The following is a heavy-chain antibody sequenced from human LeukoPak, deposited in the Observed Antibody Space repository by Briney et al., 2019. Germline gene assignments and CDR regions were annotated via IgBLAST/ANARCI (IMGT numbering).Heavy chain of an antibody. V-gene: IGHV3-48*02. J-gene: IGHJ4*02. CDR3: VRDNCGYHDSRSYDFDY. D-gene: IGHD3-10*01. Sequence: GGSLRLSCAASGFTFSSYSMNWVRQAPGQGLEWVSYISTSGSTAHYADSVRGRFTISRDNAKNSLYLQMNSLRDEDTAVYFCVRDNCGYHDSRSYDFDYWGQGTLVTVSP. CDR1: GFTFSSYS. CDR2: ISTSGSTA.